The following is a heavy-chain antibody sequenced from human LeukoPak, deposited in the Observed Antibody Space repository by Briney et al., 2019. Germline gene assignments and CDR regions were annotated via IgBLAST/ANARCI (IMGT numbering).Heavy chain of an antibody. D-gene: IGHD3-22*01. CDR3: ARGDFYDPQGMDV. CDR2: IGSSSVTI. V-gene: IGHV3-48*02. CDR1: GFTFSSYS. Sequence: GGSLRLSCAASGFTFSSYSMNWVNQAPGKGLEWVAYIGSSSVTIFYADSVKGRFTISRDNAKKSLYLQMNSLRDEDTAVYYCARGDFYDPQGMDVWGQGTTVTVSS. J-gene: IGHJ6*02.